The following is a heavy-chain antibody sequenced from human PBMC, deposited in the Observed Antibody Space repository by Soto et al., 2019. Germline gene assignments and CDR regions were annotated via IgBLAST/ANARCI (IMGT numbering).Heavy chain of an antibody. CDR3: ARLAYDSSGYYSPSFFDY. V-gene: IGHV5-10-1*01. D-gene: IGHD3-22*01. J-gene: IGHJ4*02. CDR2: IDPSDSYT. Sequence: GESLKISCKGSGYSFTSYWISWVRQMPGKGLEWMGRIDPSDSYTNYSPSFQGHVTISADKSISTAYLQWSSLKASDTAMYYCARLAYDSSGYYSPSFFDYWGQGTLVTVSS. CDR1: GYSFTSYW.